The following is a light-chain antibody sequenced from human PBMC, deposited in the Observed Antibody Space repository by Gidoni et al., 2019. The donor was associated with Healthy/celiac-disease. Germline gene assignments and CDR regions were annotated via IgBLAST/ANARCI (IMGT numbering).Light chain of an antibody. CDR3: QQSYSTPPWT. CDR1: QSINSY. Sequence: DIQTTHSPSSLSASVGDRVTTTCRASQSINSYLYWYQQKPGKAPKLLIYAASSLQSGVPSRFSGSGSGTDLTLTISSLQPEDFATYYCQQSYSTPPWTFGQGTKVEIK. CDR2: AAS. V-gene: IGKV1-39*01. J-gene: IGKJ1*01.